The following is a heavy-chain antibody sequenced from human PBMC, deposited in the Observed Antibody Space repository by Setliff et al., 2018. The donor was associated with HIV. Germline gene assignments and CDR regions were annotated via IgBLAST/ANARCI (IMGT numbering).Heavy chain of an antibody. J-gene: IGHJ4*03. V-gene: IGHV1-18*01. CDR2: ISAYNGNT. D-gene: IGHD6-19*01. CDR3: ARGPLLAGAGPYYFDY. Sequence: GASVKVSCKASGYTFTSYGISWVRQAPGQGLEWMGWISAYNGNTNYAQKLQGRVTMTTDTSTRTAYMELSSLRSEDTAVYFCARGPLLAGAGPYYFDYWGQGTMVTVSS. CDR1: GYTFTSYG.